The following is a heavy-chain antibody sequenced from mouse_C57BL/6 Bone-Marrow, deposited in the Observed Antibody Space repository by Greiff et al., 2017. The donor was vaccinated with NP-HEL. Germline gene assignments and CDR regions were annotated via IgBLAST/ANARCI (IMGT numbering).Heavy chain of an antibody. Sequence: VQLQQPGAELVMPGASVKLSCKASGYTFTSYWMHWVKQRPGQGLEWIGEIDPSDSYTNYNQKFKGKSTLTVDKSSSTAYMQLSSLTSEDSAVYYCASKVYFDYWGQGTTLTVSS. V-gene: IGHV1-69*01. CDR3: ASKVYFDY. CDR2: IDPSDSYT. CDR1: GYTFTSYW. J-gene: IGHJ2*01.